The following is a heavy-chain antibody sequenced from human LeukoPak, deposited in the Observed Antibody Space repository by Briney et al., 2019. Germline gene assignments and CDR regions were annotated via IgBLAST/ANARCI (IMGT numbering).Heavy chain of an antibody. V-gene: IGHV3-7*04. CDR1: GFTFNTYW. CDR2: IKEDGSEK. CDR3: ARDPYSRGFAAFDV. J-gene: IGHJ3*01. Sequence: SGGSLRLSCTASGFTFNTYWMTWVRQAPGKGLEWVANIKEDGSEKAYVDSLKGRFTISRDNAKNALFLQMNSLRVEDTAVYYCARDPYSRGFAAFDVWGQGTMVTVSS. D-gene: IGHD6-19*01.